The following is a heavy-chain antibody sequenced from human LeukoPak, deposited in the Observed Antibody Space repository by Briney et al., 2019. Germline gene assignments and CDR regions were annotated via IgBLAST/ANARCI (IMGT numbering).Heavy chain of an antibody. D-gene: IGHD3-3*01. Sequence: SETLSLTCTVSGGSISSSSYYWGWIRQPPGKGLEWIGTIYDSGSTSYNPSLKSRVTISVDTSKNQFSLKLTAVTAADTAVFYCARDPSSYYMYYFDYWGQGTLVTVSS. CDR1: GGSISSSSYY. J-gene: IGHJ4*02. CDR2: IYDSGST. V-gene: IGHV4-39*07. CDR3: ARDPSSYYMYYFDY.